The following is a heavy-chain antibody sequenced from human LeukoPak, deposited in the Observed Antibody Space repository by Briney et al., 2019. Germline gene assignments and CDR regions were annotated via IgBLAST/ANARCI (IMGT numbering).Heavy chain of an antibody. CDR3: ARDKGNNWFDP. CDR1: GYTFTGYY. V-gene: IGHV1-2*06. Sequence: ASVTVSFTASGYTFTGYYMHWVRQAPGQGLEWMGRINPNSGGTNYAQKFQGRVTMTRDTSISTAYMELSRLRSDDTAVYYCARDKGNNWFDPWGQGTLVTVSS. D-gene: IGHD3-10*01. CDR2: INPNSGGT. J-gene: IGHJ5*02.